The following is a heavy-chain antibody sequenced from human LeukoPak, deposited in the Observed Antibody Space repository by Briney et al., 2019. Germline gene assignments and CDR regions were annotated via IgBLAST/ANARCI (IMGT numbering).Heavy chain of an antibody. J-gene: IGHJ3*02. CDR1: GFTFSSYG. V-gene: IGHV3-33*08. CDR2: IWYGGSNK. D-gene: IGHD3-22*01. CDR3: GRYDSRSGAFDI. Sequence: GGSLRLSCAASGFTFSSYGMHWVRQAPGKGLEWVAVIWYGGSNKYYADSVKGRFTISRDNSKNTLYLQMNSLRAEDTAVYYCGRYDSRSGAFDIWGQGTMVTVSS.